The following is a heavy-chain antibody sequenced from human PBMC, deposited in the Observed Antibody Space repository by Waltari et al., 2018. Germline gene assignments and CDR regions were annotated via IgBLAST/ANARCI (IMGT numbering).Heavy chain of an antibody. CDR1: GFTFSRYW. J-gene: IGHJ4*02. V-gene: IGHV3-7*01. CDR2: INYDGRQK. D-gene: IGHD2-2*01. Sequence: EMQLVESGGGLVQPGGSLRLPCGASGFTFSRYWMSWVRQTPGKGLEWVANINYDGRQKYYVDSVKGRFTISRDNAKNSVYLQMNSLRVEDTAVYYCAKSRGFEYWGQGALITVSS. CDR3: AKSRGFEY.